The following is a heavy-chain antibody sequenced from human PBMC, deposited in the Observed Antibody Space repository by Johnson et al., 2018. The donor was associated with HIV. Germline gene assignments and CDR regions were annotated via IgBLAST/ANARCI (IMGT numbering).Heavy chain of an antibody. V-gene: IGHV3-66*01. CDR1: GFTVSSNY. J-gene: IGHJ3*02. D-gene: IGHD6-6*01. CDR3: RSSSSSSPGAFDI. Sequence: VQLVESGGGLVQPGGSLRLSCAASGFTVSSNYMSWVRQAPGKGLEWVSVIYSGDSTYYADSVKGRFTISRDNSKNTLYLQMNSLRAEDTAVYYCRSSSSSSPGAFDIWGQGTMVTVSS. CDR2: IYSGDST.